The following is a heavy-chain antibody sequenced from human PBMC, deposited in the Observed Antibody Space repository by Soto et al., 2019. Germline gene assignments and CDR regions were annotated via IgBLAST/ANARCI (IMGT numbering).Heavy chain of an antibody. Sequence: PGGSMRLSFVASGFTFSIDTMNWVRQAPGKGLEWVAHISTSGATRYYADSVKGRFTISRDNAKTSLYLQMDSLRNEDTAVYYCARFFGSGFDYWGQGTLVTVSS. CDR1: GFTFSIDT. V-gene: IGHV3-48*02. D-gene: IGHD6-19*01. CDR2: ISTSGATR. CDR3: ARFFGSGFDY. J-gene: IGHJ4*02.